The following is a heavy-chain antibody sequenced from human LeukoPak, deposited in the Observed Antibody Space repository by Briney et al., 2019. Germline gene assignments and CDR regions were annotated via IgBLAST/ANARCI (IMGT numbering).Heavy chain of an antibody. J-gene: IGHJ4*02. CDR1: GYSFTNYW. CDR3: ARRMKVGSGSYNYFDH. D-gene: IGHD3-10*01. Sequence: GESLKISCKGSGYSFTNYWICWVRQMPGQGLGWMGIIYPGDSDARYRPSFQGQATIPADKSIRAAFLQWSCLNAQGTAMYFCARRMKVGSGSYNYFDHWGQGTLVSVSS. CDR2: IYPGDSDA. V-gene: IGHV5-51*01.